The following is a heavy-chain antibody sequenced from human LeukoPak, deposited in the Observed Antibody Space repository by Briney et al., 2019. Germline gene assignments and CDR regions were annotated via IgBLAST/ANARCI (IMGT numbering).Heavy chain of an antibody. CDR3: ARDRYDSSGYTFDY. V-gene: IGHV1-2*02. D-gene: IGHD3-22*01. CDR1: GYTFTGYY. CDR2: INPNSGGT. J-gene: IGHJ4*02. Sequence: ASVKVSFKASGYTFTGYYMHWVRQAPGQGLEWMGWINPNSGGTNYAQKFQGRVTMTRDTSISTAYMELSRLRSDDTAVYYCARDRYDSSGYTFDYWGQGTLVTVSS.